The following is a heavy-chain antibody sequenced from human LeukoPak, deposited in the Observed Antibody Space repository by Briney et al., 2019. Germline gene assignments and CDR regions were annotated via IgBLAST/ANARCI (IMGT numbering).Heavy chain of an antibody. CDR1: EYTLSGHY. CDR2: INPNSGGT. J-gene: IGHJ1*01. Sequence: ASVTVSCKASEYTLSGHYMHWVRQAPGQGLEWMGWINPNSGGTIYVQNFQGRVTMTRDTSGTTVYMDLSSLRSDDTAVYYCARELSMVGGVPGGGFQHWGQGTLVIVSS. V-gene: IGHV1-2*02. CDR3: ARELSMVGGVPGGGFQH. D-gene: IGHD3-10*01.